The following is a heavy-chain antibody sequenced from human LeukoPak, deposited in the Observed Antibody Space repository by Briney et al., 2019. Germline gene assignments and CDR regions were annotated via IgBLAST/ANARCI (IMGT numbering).Heavy chain of an antibody. Sequence: PGRSLRLSCAASGFTFSSYAMHWVRQAPGKGLEWVAVISYDGSNKYYADSVKGRFTISRDNSKNTLYLQMNSLRAEDTAVYYCARGHPRGGPKYSSGWYEGHPYYFDYWGQGTLVTVSS. V-gene: IGHV3-30-3*01. CDR1: GFTFSSYA. CDR2: ISYDGSNK. D-gene: IGHD6-19*01. CDR3: ARGHPRGGPKYSSGWYEGHPYYFDY. J-gene: IGHJ4*02.